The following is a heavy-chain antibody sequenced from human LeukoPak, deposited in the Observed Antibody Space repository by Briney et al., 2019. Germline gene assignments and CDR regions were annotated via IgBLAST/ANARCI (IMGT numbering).Heavy chain of an antibody. Sequence: SETLSLTCSVSGVAIRSYCWSWIRQSPGRGLEWIGDISYSGGTRYNTSLESRVTMPQDTSKNQFSLKLNSVTAADSAVYYCARETDLTVAGGFRNAFDLWGQGTRVTVSS. V-gene: IGHV4-59*12. CDR3: ARETDLTVAGGFRNAFDL. D-gene: IGHD6-19*01. J-gene: IGHJ3*01. CDR2: ISYSGGT. CDR1: GVAIRSYC.